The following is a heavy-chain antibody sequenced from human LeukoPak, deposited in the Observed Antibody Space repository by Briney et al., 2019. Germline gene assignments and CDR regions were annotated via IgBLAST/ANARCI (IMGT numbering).Heavy chain of an antibody. CDR3: ARSELLWFGGVNSGFDY. D-gene: IGHD3-10*01. CDR2: IYYSGST. V-gene: IGHV4-59*01. Sequence: PSETLSLTCTVSGGSISSYYWSWIRQPPGKGLEWIGYIYYSGSTNYNPSLKSRVTISVDTSKNQFSLKLSSVTAADTAVYYCARSELLWFGGVNSGFDYWGQGTLVTVSS. J-gene: IGHJ4*02. CDR1: GGSISSYY.